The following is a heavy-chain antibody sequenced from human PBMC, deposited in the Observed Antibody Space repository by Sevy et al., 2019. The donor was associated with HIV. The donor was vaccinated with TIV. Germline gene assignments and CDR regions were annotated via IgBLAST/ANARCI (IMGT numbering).Heavy chain of an antibody. D-gene: IGHD5-12*01. CDR2: IKSKTDGGTI. V-gene: IGHV3-15*01. J-gene: IGHJ6*02. CDR3: ITDPGYSGYDEEVINYYYYGMDV. Sequence: GGSLRLSCAASGFTFSSAWMSWVRQAPGKGLEWVGRIKSKTDGGTIDYAAPVKGRFSISREDSKNTVYLQMNSLKIEDTAVYYCITDPGYSGYDEEVINYYYYGMDVWGQGTTVTVSS. CDR1: GFTFSSAW.